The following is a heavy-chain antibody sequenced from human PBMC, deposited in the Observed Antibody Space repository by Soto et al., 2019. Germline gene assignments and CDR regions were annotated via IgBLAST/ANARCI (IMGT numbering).Heavy chain of an antibody. Sequence: QVHLVQSGAEVEKPGASVKVSCKASGYTFTDYGISWVRQAPGQGLQWMGWITAFNGNTKYAQQFQGRVTMTTDTSTSTVYMELRSRESDDTAVYYCARISQSDFWSGYYYFFDYWGQGTLVTVSS. CDR1: GYTFTDYG. V-gene: IGHV1-18*01. CDR2: ITAFNGNT. CDR3: ARISQSDFWSGYYYFFDY. J-gene: IGHJ4*02. D-gene: IGHD3-3*01.